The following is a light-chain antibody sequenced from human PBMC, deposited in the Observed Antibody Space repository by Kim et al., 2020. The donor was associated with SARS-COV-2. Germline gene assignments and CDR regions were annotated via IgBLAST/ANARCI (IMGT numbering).Light chain of an antibody. V-gene: IGLV3-21*04. Sequence: SYELTQPPSVSVAPGKTARITCGGNNIGSKSVHWYQQKPGQAPVLVIYYDSDRPSGIPERFSGSNSGNTATLTISRVEAGDEADYYCQVWDSSSDNPFGG. CDR2: YDS. CDR1: NIGSKS. J-gene: IGLJ2*01. CDR3: QVWDSSSDNP.